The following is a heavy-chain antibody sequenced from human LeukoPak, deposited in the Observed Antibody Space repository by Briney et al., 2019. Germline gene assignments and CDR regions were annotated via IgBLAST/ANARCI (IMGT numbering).Heavy chain of an antibody. Sequence: SETLSLTCTVSGGSISSGGYYWSWIRQPPGKGLEWIGYIYYSGSTNYNPSLKSRVTISVDTSKNQFSLKLSSVTAADTAVYYCARVVSHCSGGSCEVWGQGTLVTVSS. CDR3: ARVVSHCSGGSCEV. CDR2: IYYSGST. CDR1: GGSISSGGYY. J-gene: IGHJ4*02. V-gene: IGHV4-61*08. D-gene: IGHD2-15*01.